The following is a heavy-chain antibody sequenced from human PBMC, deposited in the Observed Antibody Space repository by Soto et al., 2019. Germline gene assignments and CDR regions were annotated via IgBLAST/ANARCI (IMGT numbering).Heavy chain of an antibody. CDR3: ATDHSAGHY. CDR1: GFTFNNAW. V-gene: IGHV3-15*01. D-gene: IGHD2-21*01. J-gene: IGHJ4*02. CDR2: IKSKTDGETT. Sequence: EVQLVESGGGLVKPGGSLRLSCAASGFTFNNAWMSWVRQAPGKGLEWVGRIKSKTDGETTDYAAPVRGRFAISRDDLENTLYLQMNSLKTEDTAVYYCATDHSAGHYWGRGTLVTVSS.